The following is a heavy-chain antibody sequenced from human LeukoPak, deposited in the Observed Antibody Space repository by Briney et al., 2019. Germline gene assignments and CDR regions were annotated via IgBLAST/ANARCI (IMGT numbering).Heavy chain of an antibody. Sequence: GGSLRLSCAGSGFTFNRNGMHWARQAPGKGLEWVAVISDDGSKKYYADSVKGRFTNSRDNSRNTLYLQMNSLRAEDTAAYYCARGVGNWAFDYWGQGTLVTVSS. CDR2: ISDDGSKK. D-gene: IGHD7-27*01. CDR3: ARGVGNWAFDY. J-gene: IGHJ4*02. V-gene: IGHV3-30*03. CDR1: GFTFNRNG.